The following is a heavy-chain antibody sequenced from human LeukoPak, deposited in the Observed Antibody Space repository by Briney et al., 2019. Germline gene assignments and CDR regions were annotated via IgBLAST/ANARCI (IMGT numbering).Heavy chain of an antibody. Sequence: SETLSLTCAVYGGSFSGYYWSWLRQPPGKGLEWIGYIYYSGSTSYNPSLKSRVTISVDTSKNQFSLKLSSVTAADTAVYYCARQYCSSTGCYYDYWGQGTLVTVSS. CDR3: ARQYCSSTGCYYDY. CDR2: IYYSGST. J-gene: IGHJ4*02. V-gene: IGHV4-34*01. D-gene: IGHD2-2*01. CDR1: GGSFSGYY.